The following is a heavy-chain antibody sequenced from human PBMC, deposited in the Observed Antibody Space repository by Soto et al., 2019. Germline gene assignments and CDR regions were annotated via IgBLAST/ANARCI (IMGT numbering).Heavy chain of an antibody. J-gene: IGHJ4*01. V-gene: IGHV4-38-2*02. CDR1: GYSISSGSY. CDR2: IYHGGTT. CDR3: ARDPVPVVAGSTFDY. Sequence: SETLSLTCTVSGYSISSGSYWGWIRQPPGKGPEWIASIYHGGTTFYNPSLKSRITISVDTSHNQFSLNLRSVTAADTAVYYCARDPVPVVAGSTFDYWGHGTLVTVSS. D-gene: IGHD6-19*01.